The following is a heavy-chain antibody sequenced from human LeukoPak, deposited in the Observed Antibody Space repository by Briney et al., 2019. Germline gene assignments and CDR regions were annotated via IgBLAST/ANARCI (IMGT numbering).Heavy chain of an antibody. CDR1: GYTFTSYD. CDR2: ISAYNGNT. D-gene: IGHD2-21*02. CDR3: ARVSVVTANGMDV. V-gene: IGHV1-18*01. J-gene: IGHJ6*02. Sequence: ASVKVSCKASGYTFTSYDINWVRQATGQGLEWMGWISAYNGNTNYAQKLQGRVTMTTDTSTSTAYMELRSLRSDDTAVYYCARVSVVTANGMDVWGQGTTVTVSS.